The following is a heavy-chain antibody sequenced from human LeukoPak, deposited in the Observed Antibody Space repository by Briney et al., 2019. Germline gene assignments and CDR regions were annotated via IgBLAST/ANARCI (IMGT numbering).Heavy chain of an antibody. J-gene: IGHJ4*02. D-gene: IGHD4-17*01. Sequence: GASVKVSCKASGGTFSSYAISWVRQAPGQGLEWMGGIIPIFGTANYAQKFQGRVTITTDESTSTAYMELSSLRSEDTAVYYCARGGVGGDYGDPPPDYWGQGTLVTVSS. CDR2: IIPIFGTA. CDR1: GGTFSSYA. V-gene: IGHV1-69*05. CDR3: ARGGVGGDYGDPPPDY.